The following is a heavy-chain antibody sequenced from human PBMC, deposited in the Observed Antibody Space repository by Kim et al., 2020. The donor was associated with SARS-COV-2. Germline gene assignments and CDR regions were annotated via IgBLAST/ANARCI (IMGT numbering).Heavy chain of an antibody. D-gene: IGHD3-10*01. J-gene: IGHJ4*02. CDR1: GFSLSTSGVG. V-gene: IGHV2-5*02. CDR2: IYWDDDK. Sequence: SGPTLVNPTQTLTLTCTFSGFSLSTSGVGVGWIRQPPGKALEWLALIYWDDDKRYSPSLKSRLTITKDTSKNQVVLTMTNMDPVDTATYYCAHLGRFGELTQSLHFDYWGQGTLVTVSS. CDR3: AHLGRFGELTQSLHFDY.